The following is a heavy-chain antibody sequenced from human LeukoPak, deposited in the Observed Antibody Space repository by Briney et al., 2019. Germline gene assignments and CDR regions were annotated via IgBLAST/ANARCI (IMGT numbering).Heavy chain of an antibody. CDR3: ARVGSGNYDY. V-gene: IGHV3-23*01. Sequence: GGSLRLSCAASGFRFSGYVMSWVRQAPGKGLEYVSSIDFSDDGASYYADSVKGRFTISRDNSKNTLFLQMNSLRVEDTAFYYCARVGSGNYDYWGQGALLTVSS. J-gene: IGHJ4*02. CDR2: IDFSDDGAS. D-gene: IGHD1-26*01. CDR1: GFRFSGYV.